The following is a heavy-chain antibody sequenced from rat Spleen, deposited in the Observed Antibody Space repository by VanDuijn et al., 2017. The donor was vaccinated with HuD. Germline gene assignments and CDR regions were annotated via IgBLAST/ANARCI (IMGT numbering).Heavy chain of an antibody. V-gene: IGHV5-31*01. CDR3: TRVALTTEGMGVMDA. CDR2: ITNTGGTT. Sequence: EVQLVESGGGPVQPGRSLKLSCVASGFTLNNYWMTWIRQAPGKGLEWVASITNTGGTTYYPDSVKGRFTISRDTAKSTLHLQMNSLRSEDTATYYCTRVALTTEGMGVMDAWGQGASVTVSS. J-gene: IGHJ4*01. D-gene: IGHD1-11*01. CDR1: GFTLNNYW.